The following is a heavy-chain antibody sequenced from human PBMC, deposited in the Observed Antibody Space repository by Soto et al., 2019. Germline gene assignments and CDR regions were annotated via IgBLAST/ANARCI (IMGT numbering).Heavy chain of an antibody. CDR1: GFSVSNNY. CDR2: IYSIGNT. D-gene: IGHD2-8*01. CDR3: VRDYAMRGWFDP. V-gene: IGHV3-53*01. J-gene: IGHJ5*02. Sequence: EVQLVESGGGLIQPGGSLRLSCAASGFSVSNNYMSWVRQAPGKGLEWVSVIYSIGNTNYVDSVRGRFTISRDNSKNTLFLQMNNLRAEDTAIYYCVRDYAMRGWFDPWGQGTLVTVSS.